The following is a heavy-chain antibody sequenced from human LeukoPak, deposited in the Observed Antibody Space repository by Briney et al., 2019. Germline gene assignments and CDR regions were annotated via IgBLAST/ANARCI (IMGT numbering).Heavy chain of an antibody. CDR1: GFTFSSYS. Sequence: PGGSLRLSCAASGFTFSSYSMNWVRQAPGKGLEWVSSISSSSSYIYYADSVKGRFTISRDNAKKSLYLQLNSLRAEDAAVYYCARDGSPTYYDSSGYALNFDYWGQGTLVTVSS. V-gene: IGHV3-21*01. J-gene: IGHJ4*02. D-gene: IGHD3-22*01. CDR3: ARDGSPTYYDSSGYALNFDY. CDR2: ISSSSSYI.